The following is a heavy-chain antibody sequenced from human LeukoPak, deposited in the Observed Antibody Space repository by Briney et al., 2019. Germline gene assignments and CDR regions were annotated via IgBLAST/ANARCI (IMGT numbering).Heavy chain of an antibody. CDR1: GFTFSSYW. D-gene: IGHD3-10*01. J-gene: IGHJ6*03. V-gene: IGHV3-7*01. CDR2: IKLDGSEQ. Sequence: GGSLRLSRAASGFTFSSYWMYWVRQAPRKGLEWVASIKLDGSEQYYLGSVKGRFTISRDNARNSLYLQMNSLRAEDTAMYYCARDSPRGWSMDVWGKGTTVTVSS. CDR3: ARDSPRGWSMDV.